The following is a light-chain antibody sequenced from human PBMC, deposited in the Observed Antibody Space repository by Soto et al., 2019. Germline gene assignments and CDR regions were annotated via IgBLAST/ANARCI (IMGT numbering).Light chain of an antibody. Sequence: DIQMTQSPSSLSASVGDRVTITFRASQSISSHLNCYQQKPGKAPKLLIYAASSLQSGVPSRFSGSGSGTDFTLTISSLQPEDFATYYCQQSYSTPTFGQGTKVDIK. CDR2: AAS. V-gene: IGKV1-39*01. J-gene: IGKJ1*01. CDR3: QQSYSTPT. CDR1: QSISSH.